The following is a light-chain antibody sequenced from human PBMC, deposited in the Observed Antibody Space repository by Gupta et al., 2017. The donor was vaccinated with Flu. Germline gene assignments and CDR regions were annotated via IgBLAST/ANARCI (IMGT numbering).Light chain of an antibody. CDR3: QQSCSPPHDT. Sequence: IQMTQSPSSLSASVGDRVTITCRASETIVSRLIWYQQKVGQAPRPLIYAASTLQSGVPSRCSGSGSGTDFTITINKLQPEDFATYHCQQSCSPPHDTFGQGTRLEI. CDR1: ETIVSR. J-gene: IGKJ2*01. CDR2: AAS. V-gene: IGKV1-39*01.